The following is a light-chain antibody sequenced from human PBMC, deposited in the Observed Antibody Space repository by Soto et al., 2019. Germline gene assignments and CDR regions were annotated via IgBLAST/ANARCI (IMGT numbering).Light chain of an antibody. J-gene: IGKJ4*01. V-gene: IGKV3-20*01. CDR2: GAS. Sequence: EIVLTQSPGTLSLSPGGRATLSCRASQSVRSSYLAWYQQRPGQAPRLLIFGASFMATGIPDRFSGSGSGTDFTLTISRLETEDFAVYYCQHYGSPLTFGGVTKVEIK. CDR3: QHYGSPLT. CDR1: QSVRSSY.